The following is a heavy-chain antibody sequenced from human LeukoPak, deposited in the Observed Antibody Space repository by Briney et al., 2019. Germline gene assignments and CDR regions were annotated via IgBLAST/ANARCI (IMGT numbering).Heavy chain of an antibody. CDR3: ARDRAEGKTWVEFDP. CDR1: GFIVNSYA. Sequence: GSLRLSCAASGFIVNSYAMSWVRQAPGKGLAWVSLIYSDGVTQYAGSVKGRFTIPRDNSKNTLYLQMNSLRDEDTAVYFCARDRAEGKTWVEFDPWGQGTLVTVSS. J-gene: IGHJ5*02. CDR2: IYSDGVT. V-gene: IGHV3-66*02.